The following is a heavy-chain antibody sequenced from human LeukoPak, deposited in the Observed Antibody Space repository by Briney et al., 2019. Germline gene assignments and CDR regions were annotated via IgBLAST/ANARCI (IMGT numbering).Heavy chain of an antibody. D-gene: IGHD1-1*01. CDR1: GFTFNIYA. CDR2: ISGSGGTT. Sequence: GGSLRLSCAASGFTFNIYAMSWVRQAPGKGLEWVSSISGSGGTTYYADSVKGRFTISRDNSKNTLYLQMNSLRAEDTAVYYCAKVRTMNDVAGSLDYWGQGTLVTVSS. V-gene: IGHV3-23*01. J-gene: IGHJ4*02. CDR3: AKVRTMNDVAGSLDY.